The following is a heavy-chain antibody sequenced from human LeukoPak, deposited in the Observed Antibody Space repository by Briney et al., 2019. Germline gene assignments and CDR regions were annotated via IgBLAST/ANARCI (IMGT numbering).Heavy chain of an antibody. J-gene: IGHJ4*02. CDR1: SGSISTSNYY. D-gene: IGHD2-21*02. Sequence: SETLSLTCTVSSGSISTSNYYWGWVRQPPGNALEWIGEIYHSGSTNYNPSLKSRVTISVDKSKNQFSLKLSSVTAADTAVYYCARLTSVVTAIYFDYWGQGTLVTVSS. CDR3: ARLTSVVTAIYFDY. V-gene: IGHV4-39*07. CDR2: IYHSGST.